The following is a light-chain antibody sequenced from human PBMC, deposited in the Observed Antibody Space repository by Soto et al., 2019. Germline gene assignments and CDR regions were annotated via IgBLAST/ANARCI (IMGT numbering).Light chain of an antibody. V-gene: IGKV3D-20*02. Sequence: EIVLTQSPGTLSLSPGERATLSCRASQSVRSSHLAWYQQMPGQAPRLLIYGASSRATGIPARFSGSGSGTDFTLTISSLEPEDFAVYYCQQRSVWPITFGQGTRLEL. CDR2: GAS. CDR3: QQRSVWPIT. J-gene: IGKJ5*01. CDR1: QSVRSSH.